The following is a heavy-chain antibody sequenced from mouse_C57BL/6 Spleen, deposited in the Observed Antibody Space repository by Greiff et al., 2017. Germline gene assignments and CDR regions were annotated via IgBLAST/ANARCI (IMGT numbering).Heavy chain of an antibody. D-gene: IGHD3-2*02. V-gene: IGHV1-69*01. CDR2: IDPSNSYT. J-gene: IGHJ2*01. CDR1: GYTFTSYW. Sequence: QVQLQQPGAELVMPGASVKLSCKASGYTFTSYWMHWVKQRPGQGLEWIGEIDPSNSYTNYNQKFKGKSTLTVDKSSSTAYMQLSSLTSEDSAVYYCARQLRLKGYYFDYWGQGTTLTVSS. CDR3: ARQLRLKGYYFDY.